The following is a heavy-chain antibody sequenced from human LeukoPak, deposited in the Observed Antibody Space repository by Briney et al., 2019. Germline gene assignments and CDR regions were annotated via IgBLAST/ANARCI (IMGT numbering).Heavy chain of an antibody. Sequence: PSETLSLTCTVSGYSISSSYYWGWIRQPPGKGLEWIGSIYHSGSTYYNSSLKSRVTISVDTSKNQFSLKLSSVTAADTAVYYCARGPGYSYGLDYWGQGTLVTVSS. J-gene: IGHJ4*02. CDR2: IYHSGST. CDR1: GYSISSSYY. CDR3: ARGPGYSYGLDY. D-gene: IGHD5-18*01. V-gene: IGHV4-38-2*02.